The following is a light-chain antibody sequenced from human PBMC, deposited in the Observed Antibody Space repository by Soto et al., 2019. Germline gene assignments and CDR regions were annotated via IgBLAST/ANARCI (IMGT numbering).Light chain of an antibody. CDR2: YNS. Sequence: SYVLNQTPSVSVAPGQTARMTCGGNNIGNKNVHWYQQKPGQAPVMVIFYNSERPSGIPERLSGSNSGNTATLTISRVEAGDEADYYCQVWDSSSDQWVFGGGTQLTVL. V-gene: IGLV3-21*04. CDR1: NIGNKN. CDR3: QVWDSSSDQWV. J-gene: IGLJ7*01.